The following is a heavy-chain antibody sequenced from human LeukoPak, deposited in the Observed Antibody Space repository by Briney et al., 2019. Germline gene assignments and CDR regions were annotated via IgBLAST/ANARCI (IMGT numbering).Heavy chain of an antibody. CDR2: SIAYNGNI. CDR3: ARVVVVAATRGTWYFDL. J-gene: IGHJ2*01. Sequence: ASVKVSCNASGYTSSNYGITWVRQAPGQGLEWMGWSIAYNGNINYAQKVQGRVTMTTDTSTSTAYMELRSLRSDDTAVYYCARVVVVAATRGTWYFDLWGRGTLVTVSS. D-gene: IGHD2-15*01. CDR1: GYTSSNYG. V-gene: IGHV1-18*01.